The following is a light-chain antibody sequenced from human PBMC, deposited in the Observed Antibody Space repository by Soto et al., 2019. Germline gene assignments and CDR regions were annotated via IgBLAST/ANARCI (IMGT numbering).Light chain of an antibody. CDR3: QEYGNSPLT. CDR2: RAS. J-gene: IGKJ5*01. V-gene: IGKV3-20*01. CDR1: QSVWGNY. Sequence: EIELTQSPGTLSLSPGERATLSCRASQSVWGNYLAWYHQKPGQAPRLLIYRASTRATGVPDRFSGSGSGTDFTLTVSRLEPEDFAMYFCQEYGNSPLTFGQGTRLEIK.